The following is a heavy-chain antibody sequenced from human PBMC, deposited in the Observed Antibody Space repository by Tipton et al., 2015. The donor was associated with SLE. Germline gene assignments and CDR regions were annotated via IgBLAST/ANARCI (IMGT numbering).Heavy chain of an antibody. J-gene: IGHJ4*02. CDR2: INHSGST. D-gene: IGHD3-10*01. CDR3: ARRALTSGGFDY. CDR1: GGSFSGYY. V-gene: IGHV4-34*01. Sequence: TLSLTCAVYGGSFSGYYWSWIRQPPGKGLEWIGEINHSGSTNYNPSLKSRVTISVDTSKNQFSLKLSSVTAADTAVYYCARRALTSGGFDYWGQRTLVTVSS.